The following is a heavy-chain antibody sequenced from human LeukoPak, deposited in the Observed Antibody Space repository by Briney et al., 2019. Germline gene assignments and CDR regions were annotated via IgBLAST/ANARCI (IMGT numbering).Heavy chain of an antibody. J-gene: IGHJ5*02. CDR2: IVVGSGNT. CDR1: GFTFTSSA. V-gene: IGHV1-58*02. CDR3: AAVSTYYYDSSGYPP. D-gene: IGHD3-22*01. Sequence: SVKVSCKASGFTFTSSAIQWVRQARGQRLEWIGWIVVGSGNTNYAQKFQERVTITRDMSTSTAYMELSSLRSEDTAVCYCAAVSTYYYDSSGYPPWGQGTLVTVSS.